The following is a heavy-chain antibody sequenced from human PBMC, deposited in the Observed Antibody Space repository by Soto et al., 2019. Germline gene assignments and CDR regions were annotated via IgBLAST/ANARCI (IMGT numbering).Heavy chain of an antibody. Sequence: QLQLQESGPALVKPSETLSLTCTVSGGAITSSYYWGWIRQPPGKGLEWIGSIYYSGSTYYNPSLKSRVTISVDTSKNQFSLKLSSVTAADTAVYYCATIPASTILTDYWGQGTLVTVSS. CDR3: ATIPASTILTDY. V-gene: IGHV4-39*01. D-gene: IGHD2-2*02. CDR1: GGAITSSYY. J-gene: IGHJ4*02. CDR2: IYYSGST.